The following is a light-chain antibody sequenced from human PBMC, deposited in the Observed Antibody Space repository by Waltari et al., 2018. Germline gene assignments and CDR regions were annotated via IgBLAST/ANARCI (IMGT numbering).Light chain of an antibody. Sequence: DIQLTQSPSSLSASVGDRVTITCLASQDITNYLNWYQQKPAKPPKLLIHAAYNLETWVASMFIGSQSVTVFTFTISSLQPEDVATYYCQRYDNLPIFAFGPGTKVDIK. J-gene: IGKJ3*01. CDR3: QRYDNLPIFA. V-gene: IGKV1-33*01. CDR1: QDITNY. CDR2: AAY.